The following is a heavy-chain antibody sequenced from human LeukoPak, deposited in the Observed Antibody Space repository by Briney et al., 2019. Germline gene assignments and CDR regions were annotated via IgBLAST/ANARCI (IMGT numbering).Heavy chain of an antibody. CDR2: IYYSGST. V-gene: IGHV4-59*12. D-gene: IGHD4-11*01. CDR1: GGSISNKY. Sequence: SETLSLTCTVSGGSISNKYWSWIRQPPGKGLEWIGYIYYSGSTNYNPSLKSRVTILVDTSKNQFSLKLSSVTAADTAVYYCARADPTTSSPPFDYWGQGTLVTVSS. J-gene: IGHJ4*02. CDR3: ARADPTTSSPPFDY.